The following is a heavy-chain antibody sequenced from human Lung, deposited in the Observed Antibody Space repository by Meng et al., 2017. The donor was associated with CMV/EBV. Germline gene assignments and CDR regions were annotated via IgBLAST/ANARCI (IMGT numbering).Heavy chain of an antibody. CDR1: GFSFSNYW. Sequence: GGSLRLSCAASGFSFSNYWLPWVRQAPGKGLVWVSRININGRTTNYADSVKGRFTISRDNAKNTLYLQMNSLRDGDAGVYYCTSLYLAVWGQGTLVTVSS. CDR3: TSLYLAV. V-gene: IGHV3-74*01. D-gene: IGHD2-21*01. J-gene: IGHJ4*02. CDR2: ININGRTT.